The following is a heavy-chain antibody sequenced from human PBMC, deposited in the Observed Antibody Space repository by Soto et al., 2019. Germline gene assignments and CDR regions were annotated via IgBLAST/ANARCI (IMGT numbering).Heavy chain of an antibody. CDR1: GYTLTELS. D-gene: IGHD3-10*01. V-gene: IGHV1-24*01. CDR3: ATDFFSKVELLWFGEGYGMDV. Sequence: ASVKGYCKVSGYTLTELSMHWVRQAHGKGLEWMGGFDPEDGETIYAQKFQGRVTMTEDTSTDTAYMELSSLRSEDTAVYYCATDFFSKVELLWFGEGYGMDVWGQGTTVTVSS. CDR2: FDPEDGET. J-gene: IGHJ6*02.